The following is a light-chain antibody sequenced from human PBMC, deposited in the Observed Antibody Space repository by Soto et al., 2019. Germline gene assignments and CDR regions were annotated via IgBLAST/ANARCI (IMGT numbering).Light chain of an antibody. V-gene: IGKV1-9*01. CDR3: QKLNSYPRT. CDR1: QGIGNS. J-gene: IGKJ3*01. Sequence: ILVTQSPSSLSSSLGDSVTITCRASQGIGNSLAWYQQKPGEAPKLLIYAASTLQSGVPSRFTGSGSGTDFNLTVSRLQPEDFATYYCQKLNSYPRTFGPGTKVDIK. CDR2: AAS.